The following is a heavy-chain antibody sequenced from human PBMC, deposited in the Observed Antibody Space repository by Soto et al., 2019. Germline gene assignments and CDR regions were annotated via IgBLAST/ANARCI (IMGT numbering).Heavy chain of an antibody. J-gene: IGHJ5*02. CDR3: ARAEGYCSGGSCALNWFDP. D-gene: IGHD2-15*01. V-gene: IGHV4-30-4*01. Sequence: QVQLQESGPGLVKPSQTLSLTCTVSGGSISSGDYYWSWIRQPPGKVLEWIGYIYYSGSTYYNPSLKSRVTISVDTSKNQFSLKLSSVTAADTAVYYCARAEGYCSGGSCALNWFDPWGQGTLVTVSS. CDR2: IYYSGST. CDR1: GGSISSGDYY.